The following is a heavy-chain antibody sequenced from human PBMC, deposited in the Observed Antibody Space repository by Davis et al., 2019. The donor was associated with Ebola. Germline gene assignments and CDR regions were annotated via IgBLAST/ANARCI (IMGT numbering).Heavy chain of an antibody. D-gene: IGHD6-6*01. CDR2: IYPGDSDT. CDR3: ARHGIAARPRYNWFDP. CDR1: GYSFTSYW. J-gene: IGHJ5*02. Sequence: GESLKISCKGSGYSFTSYWIGWVRQMPGKGLEWMGIIYPGDSDTRYSPSFQGQVTISADKSISTAYLQWSSLKASDTAMDYCARHGIAARPRYNWFDPWGQGTLVTVSS. V-gene: IGHV5-51*01.